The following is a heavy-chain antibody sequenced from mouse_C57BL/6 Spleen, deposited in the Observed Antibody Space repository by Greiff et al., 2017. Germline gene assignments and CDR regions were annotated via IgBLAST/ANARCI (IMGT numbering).Heavy chain of an antibody. V-gene: IGHV5-17*01. J-gene: IGHJ2*01. CDR3: AILDYGSSLFDY. Sequence: EVQLVESGGGLVKPGGSLKLSCAASGFTFSDYGMHWVRQAPGKGLEWVAYIGSGSSTIYYADTVKGRLTFSRDNAKNTLFLQMTSLRSEDSAMYYCAILDYGSSLFDYWGQGTTLTVSS. CDR2: IGSGSSTI. D-gene: IGHD1-1*01. CDR1: GFTFSDYG.